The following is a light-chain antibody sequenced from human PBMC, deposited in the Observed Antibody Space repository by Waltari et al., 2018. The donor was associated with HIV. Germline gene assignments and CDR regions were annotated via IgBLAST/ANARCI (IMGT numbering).Light chain of an antibody. CDR2: YDS. V-gene: IGLV3-21*04. CDR1: NIGSKS. J-gene: IGLJ1*01. Sequence: SYVLTQPPSVSVAPGKTARITCGGNNIGSKSVHWYQQKQGQAPVLVIYYDSDRPSGIPERFSGSNSGNTATLTISRVEAGDEADYYCQVWDSSSDHRVFGTGTKVTVL. CDR3: QVWDSSSDHRV.